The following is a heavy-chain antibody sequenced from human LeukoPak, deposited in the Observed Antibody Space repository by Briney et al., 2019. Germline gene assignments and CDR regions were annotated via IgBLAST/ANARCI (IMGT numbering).Heavy chain of an antibody. J-gene: IGHJ3*02. V-gene: IGHV1-46*01. CDR1: GYSFTDYY. Sequence: ASVKVSCKASGYSFTDYYMHWVRQAPGQGLEWMGRINPSGGSTSYAQKFQGRVTMTRDTSTSTVYMELSSLRSEDTAVYYCARPSQEDAFDIWGQGTMVTVSS. CDR3: ARPSQEDAFDI. CDR2: INPSGGST.